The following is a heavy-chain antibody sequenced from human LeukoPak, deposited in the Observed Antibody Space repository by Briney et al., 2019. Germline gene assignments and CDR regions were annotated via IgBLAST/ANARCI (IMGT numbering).Heavy chain of an antibody. CDR3: ARGRVSSSTWYSTYYYYFYVDV. CDR2: VDHTGST. Sequence: SETLSLTCSVSDDSITMYYWTWIRQPPGKGLEWIGYVDHTGSTNFNPSLNGRVSISRDTTKNLFSLRLRSVTAADTAVYFCARGRVSSSTWYSTYYYYFYVDVWGKGTTVTVSS. J-gene: IGHJ6*03. D-gene: IGHD1-1*01. V-gene: IGHV4-59*01. CDR1: DDSITMYY.